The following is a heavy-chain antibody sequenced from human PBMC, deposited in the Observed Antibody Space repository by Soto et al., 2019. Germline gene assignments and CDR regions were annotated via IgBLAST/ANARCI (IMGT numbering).Heavy chain of an antibody. D-gene: IGHD6-13*01. J-gene: IGHJ5*02. CDR1: GYSVSSNSAA. CDR2: TYYRSKWYN. CDR3: ARGQVGYSSRWHLVDARNWFDP. Sequence: PSQTLSLTCAISGYSVSSNSAAWNWIRQSPSRGLEWLGRTYYRSKWYNDYAVSVKSRLTINPDTSTNQFPLQLNSVTPEDTAVYYCARGQVGYSSRWHLVDARNWFDPWGKETRVTVPS. V-gene: IGHV6-1*01.